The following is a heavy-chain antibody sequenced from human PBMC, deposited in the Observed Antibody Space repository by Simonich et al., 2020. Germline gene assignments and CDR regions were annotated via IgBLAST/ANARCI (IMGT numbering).Heavy chain of an antibody. V-gene: IGHV3-21*01. J-gene: IGHJ4*02. Sequence: EVQLVESGGGLVKPGGSLRLSCAASGFTFSSYSMNWVRQAPGKGLELISSISSSSSYIYYADSVKCRFTISRDNAKNSLYLQMNSLRAEDTAVYYCARDAAGDYWGQGTLVTVSS. CDR1: GFTFSSYS. CDR2: ISSSSSYI. D-gene: IGHD6-13*01. CDR3: ARDAAGDY.